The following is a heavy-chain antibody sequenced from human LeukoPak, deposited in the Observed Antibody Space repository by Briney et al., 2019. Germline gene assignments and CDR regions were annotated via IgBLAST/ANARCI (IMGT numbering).Heavy chain of an antibody. D-gene: IGHD6-13*01. V-gene: IGHV4-39*07. Sequence: SETLSLTCTVSGGSISSYYWGWIRQPPGKGLEWIGSIYYSGSTYYNPSLKSRVTISVDTSKNQFSLKLSSVTAADTAVCYCARALSSWYAGGGNWFDPWGQGTLVTVSS. CDR3: ARALSSWYAGGGNWFDP. J-gene: IGHJ5*02. CDR1: GGSISSYY. CDR2: IYYSGST.